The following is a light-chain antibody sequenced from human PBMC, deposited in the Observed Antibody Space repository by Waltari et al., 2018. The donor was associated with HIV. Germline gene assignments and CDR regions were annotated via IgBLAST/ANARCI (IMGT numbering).Light chain of an antibody. V-gene: IGKV6D-21*02. CDR1: QSIGSN. CDR3: HQSSNLPWT. Sequence: EIVLTQSPDFQSVTPKEKVTITCRASQSIGSNLHWYQQKPDQSPKLLMKYASPSISGVPSRFSASGSGTEFTLTINGLEAEDAAAYYCHQSSNLPWTFGQGTKVEIK. J-gene: IGKJ1*01. CDR2: YAS.